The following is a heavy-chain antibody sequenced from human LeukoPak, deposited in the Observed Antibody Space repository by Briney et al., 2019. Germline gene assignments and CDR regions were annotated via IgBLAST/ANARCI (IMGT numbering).Heavy chain of an antibody. CDR3: ARGAYSSGWAYFDH. V-gene: IGHV3-48*04. J-gene: IGHJ4*02. CDR1: GFTVSSYS. CDR2: ISSASGSI. Sequence: GGSLRLSCAASGFTVSSYSMNWVRQAPGKGLEWVSYISSASGSIYYADSVKGRFTISRDNAKNSLYLHMDSLRAEDTAVYYCARGAYSSGWAYFDHWGQGTLVTVSS. D-gene: IGHD6-19*01.